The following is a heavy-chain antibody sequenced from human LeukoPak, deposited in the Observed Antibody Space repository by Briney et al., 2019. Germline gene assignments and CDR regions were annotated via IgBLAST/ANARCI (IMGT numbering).Heavy chain of an antibody. CDR1: GDSISSYY. J-gene: IGHJ5*02. Sequence: SETLSLTCTVSGDSISSYYWSWIRQPPGKGLEWIGYIYYSGSTIYNPSLNSRVTISVDTSKNQFSLKLTSVTAADTAVYYCARDLCSGGSCYPGWFDPWGQGTLVTVSS. V-gene: IGHV4-59*01. D-gene: IGHD2-15*01. CDR3: ARDLCSGGSCYPGWFDP. CDR2: IYYSGST.